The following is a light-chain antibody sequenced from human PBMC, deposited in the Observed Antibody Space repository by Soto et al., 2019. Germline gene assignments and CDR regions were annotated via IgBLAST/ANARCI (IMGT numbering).Light chain of an antibody. Sequence: DIQMTQSPSTLSGSVGDRVTITCRASQTISSWLAWSQQKPVKAPKLLIYKASTLKSGVPSRFSGSGSGTEFTLTISSLQPDDFATYYGQHYNSYSEAFGQGTKVELK. CDR3: QHYNSYSEA. CDR2: KAS. V-gene: IGKV1-5*03. CDR1: QTISSW. J-gene: IGKJ1*01.